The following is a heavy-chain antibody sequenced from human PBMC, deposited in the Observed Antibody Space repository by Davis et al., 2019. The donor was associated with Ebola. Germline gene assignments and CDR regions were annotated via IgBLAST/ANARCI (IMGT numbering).Heavy chain of an antibody. V-gene: IGHV4-39*07. Sequence: PSETLSLTCTVSGGSISTYYWGWIRQPPGKGLEWIGSIYYSGSNYYNPSLKSRVTISVDTSKNQCSLKLSSVTAADTAVYYCARGDIVVVPAAIGAFDIWGQGTMVTVSS. D-gene: IGHD2-2*01. J-gene: IGHJ3*02. CDR3: ARGDIVVVPAAIGAFDI. CDR2: IYYSGSN. CDR1: GGSISTYY.